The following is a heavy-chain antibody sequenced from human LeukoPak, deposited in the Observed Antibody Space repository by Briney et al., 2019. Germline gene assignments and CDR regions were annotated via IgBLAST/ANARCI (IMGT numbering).Heavy chain of an antibody. CDR1: SGSISSYY. V-gene: IGHV4-4*07. D-gene: IGHD2-2*01. J-gene: IGHJ2*01. CDR3: ARGGGSAMRYFDL. Sequence: PSETLSLTCTVSSGSISSYYWSWIRQPAGKGLEWIGRIYTSGSSSYNPSLKSRVTMSVDTSKNQFSLELGSVTAADTALYYCARGGGSAMRYFDLWGRGTLVTVSS. CDR2: IYTSGSS.